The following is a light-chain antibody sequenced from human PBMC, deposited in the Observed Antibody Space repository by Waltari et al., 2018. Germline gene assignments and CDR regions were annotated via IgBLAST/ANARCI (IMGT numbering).Light chain of an antibody. CDR1: QSVSNNY. V-gene: IGKV3-20*01. Sequence: NVLTQSPGTLSLSPGERATPSCRASQSVSNNYLAWYQHQPGQAPRLLIYGASSRATGIPDRFSGSGSGADFTLTISSLEAEDVAVYYCQQYFRPPLTFGQGTRLEIK. CDR3: QQYFRPPLT. CDR2: GAS. J-gene: IGKJ5*01.